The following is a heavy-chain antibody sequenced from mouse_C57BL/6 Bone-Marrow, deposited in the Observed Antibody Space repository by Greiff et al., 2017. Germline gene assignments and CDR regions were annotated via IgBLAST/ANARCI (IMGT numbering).Heavy chain of an antibody. V-gene: IGHV1-50*01. J-gene: IGHJ4*01. CDR1: GYTFTSYW. CDR3: ARGLGMDY. D-gene: IGHD4-1*01. CDR2: IDPSDSYT. Sequence: VQLQQSGAELVKPGASVKLSCKASGYTFTSYWMQWVKQRPGQGLEWIGEIDPSDSYTNYNQKFKGKATLTVDTSSSTAYMQLSSLTSEDSAVYYCARGLGMDYWGQGTSVTVSS.